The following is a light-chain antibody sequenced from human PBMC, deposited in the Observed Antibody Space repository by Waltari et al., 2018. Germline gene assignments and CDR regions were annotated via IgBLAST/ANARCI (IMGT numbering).Light chain of an antibody. CDR2: DVD. V-gene: IGLV2-23*02. J-gene: IGLJ3*02. CDR1: SSDIVKYNL. Sequence: QSALTQTATVSGSPGQSIPMSCSGASSDIVKYNLVSWYQQHPGKAPTLIFYDVDKRPSGVSNRFSGSKSGNTAFLTISGLQTADEADYYCCSYAGSAVSVFGGGTKLTVL. CDR3: CSYAGSAVSV.